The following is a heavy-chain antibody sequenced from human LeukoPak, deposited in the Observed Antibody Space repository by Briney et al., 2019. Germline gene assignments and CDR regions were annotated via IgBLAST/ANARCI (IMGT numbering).Heavy chain of an antibody. J-gene: IGHJ4*02. CDR2: ISGSSGTI. D-gene: IGHD6-19*01. Sequence: GGSLRLSCAASGFTFSSYSMNWVRQAPGKGLEWVSHISGSSGTIYYGDSAKGRFTISRDNAKNSLYLQMNSLRTEDTAVYFCARVGGGWSFDYWGQGTLVTVSS. V-gene: IGHV3-48*01. CDR3: ARVGGGWSFDY. CDR1: GFTFSSYS.